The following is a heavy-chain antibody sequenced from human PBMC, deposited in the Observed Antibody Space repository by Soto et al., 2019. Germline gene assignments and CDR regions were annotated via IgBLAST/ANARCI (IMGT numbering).Heavy chain of an antibody. J-gene: IGHJ5*02. CDR2: IWNDGTTT. CDR1: GFTFSNHG. CDR3: AKGTTGRYCSGGGCYGGNWFDP. Sequence: QVQLVESGGGVVQPGGSLRLSCEASGFTFSNHGMHWVRQAPGKGLEWVAVIWNDGTTTYHTDSVKDRFTISRDNSKKTLYLQMKSLRPGDTAIYYCAKGTTGRYCSGGGCYGGNWFDPWGQGTQVTVSS. D-gene: IGHD2-15*01. V-gene: IGHV3-30*02.